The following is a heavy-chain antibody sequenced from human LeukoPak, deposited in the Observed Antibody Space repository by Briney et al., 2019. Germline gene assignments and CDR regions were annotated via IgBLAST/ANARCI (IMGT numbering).Heavy chain of an antibody. V-gene: IGHV1-3*01. CDR3: ARDGGSGSFIHYFDY. CDR2: INAGNGNT. J-gene: IGHJ4*02. CDR1: GYTFTGYA. D-gene: IGHD3-10*01. Sequence: ASVKVSCKASGYTFTGYAMHWVRQAPGQRLEWMGWINAGNGNTKYSQKFQGRVTITRDTSASTAYMELSSLRSEDTAVYYCARDGGSGSFIHYFDYWGQGTLVTVSS.